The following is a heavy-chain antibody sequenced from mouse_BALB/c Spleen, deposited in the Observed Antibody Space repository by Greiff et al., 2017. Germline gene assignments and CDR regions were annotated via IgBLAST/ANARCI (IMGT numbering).Heavy chain of an antibody. V-gene: IGHV1-82*01. J-gene: IGHJ3*01. Sequence: QVQLQQSGPELVKPGASVKISCKASGYAFSSSWMNWVKQRPGQGLEWIGRIYPGDGDTNYNGKFKGKATLTADKSSSTAYMQLSSLTSVDSAVYFCARGEGGFAYWGQGTLVTVSA. CDR3: ARGEGGFAY. CDR2: IYPGDGDT. CDR1: GYAFSSSW.